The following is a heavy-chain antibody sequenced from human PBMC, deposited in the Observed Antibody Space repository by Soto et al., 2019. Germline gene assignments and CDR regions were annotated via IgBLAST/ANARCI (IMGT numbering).Heavy chain of an antibody. V-gene: IGHV3-21*01. CDR1: GLTFSSYS. Sequence: PGGSLRLSCAASGLTFSSYSMNWVRQAPGKGLEWVSSISSSSSYIYYADSVKGRFTISRDNAKNSLYLQMNSLRAEDTAVYYCARDLTYPTIFFRTGIKWFDPWGQGTLLTVSS. CDR3: ARDLTYPTIFFRTGIKWFDP. CDR2: ISSSSSYI. J-gene: IGHJ5*02. D-gene: IGHD3-9*01.